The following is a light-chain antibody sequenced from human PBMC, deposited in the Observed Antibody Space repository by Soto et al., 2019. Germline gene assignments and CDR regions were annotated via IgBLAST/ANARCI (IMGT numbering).Light chain of an antibody. CDR1: QSLLHSSGHNY. V-gene: IGKV2-28*01. CDR2: LGS. Sequence: DIVMTQSPLSLPASPGEPASISCRSGQSLLHSSGHNYLHWYLQKPGQSPQLLIYLGSNRASGVPDRFSGSGSGTDFTLKINKVEAEDVGVYYCMQALQTPYTFGQGTKLEIK. J-gene: IGKJ2*01. CDR3: MQALQTPYT.